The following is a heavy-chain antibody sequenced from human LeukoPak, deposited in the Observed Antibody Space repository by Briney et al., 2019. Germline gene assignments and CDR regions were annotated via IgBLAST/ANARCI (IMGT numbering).Heavy chain of an antibody. Sequence: GESLKISCKGSGYSFTSYWIGWVRQMPGKGLEWMGIIYPGDSDTRYSPSFQGQVTISADKSISTAYLQWSSLKASDTAMYYCARQVEEVLWFREGLVFDYWGQGTLVTVSS. V-gene: IGHV5-51*01. CDR3: ARQVEEVLWFREGLVFDY. CDR1: GYSFTSYW. J-gene: IGHJ4*02. D-gene: IGHD3-10*01. CDR2: IYPGDSDT.